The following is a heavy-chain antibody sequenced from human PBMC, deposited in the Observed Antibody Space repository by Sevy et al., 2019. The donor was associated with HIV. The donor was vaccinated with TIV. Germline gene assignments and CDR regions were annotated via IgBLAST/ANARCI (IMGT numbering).Heavy chain of an antibody. CDR3: ARPPYTVTDVVDY. D-gene: IGHD4-17*01. V-gene: IGHV3-30-3*01. CDR2: ISYDGSNK. J-gene: IGHJ4*02. Sequence: GGSLRLSCAASGFTFYSYTMHWVRQAPGKGLEWVAVISYDGSNKYYADSVKGRFTISRDNSKNTLYLQMNSLRAEDTAVYCYARPPYTVTDVVDYCGQGTLVTVSS. CDR1: GFTFYSYT.